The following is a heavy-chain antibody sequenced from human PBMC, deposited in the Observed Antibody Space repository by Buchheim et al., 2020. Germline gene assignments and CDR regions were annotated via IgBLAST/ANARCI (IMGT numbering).Heavy chain of an antibody. CDR2: ISSSSSYI. CDR1: GFTFSSYS. D-gene: IGHD5-12*01. V-gene: IGHV3-21*01. J-gene: IGHJ4*02. CDR3: ARELRRYSGYANYFDY. Sequence: EVQLVESGGGLVKPGGSLRLSCAASGFTFSSYSMNWVRQAPGKGLEWVSSISSSSSYIYYADSVKGRFPISRDNAKNSLYLQMNSLRAEDTAVYYCARELRRYSGYANYFDYWGQGTL.